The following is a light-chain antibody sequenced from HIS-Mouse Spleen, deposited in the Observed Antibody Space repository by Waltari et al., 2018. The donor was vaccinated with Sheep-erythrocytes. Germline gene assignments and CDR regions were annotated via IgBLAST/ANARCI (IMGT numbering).Light chain of an antibody. V-gene: IGLV2-8*01. CDR3: QSADSSGTYV. J-gene: IGLJ1*01. CDR1: SSAVGCYNY. CDR2: EVS. Sequence: QSALTQPPSASGSPGQSVTIPCTGTSSAVGCYNYFSRYQQHPGKAPKLMIYEVSKRPSGVPDRFSGSSSGTTVTLTISGVQAEDEADYYCQSADSSGTYVFGTGTKVTVL.